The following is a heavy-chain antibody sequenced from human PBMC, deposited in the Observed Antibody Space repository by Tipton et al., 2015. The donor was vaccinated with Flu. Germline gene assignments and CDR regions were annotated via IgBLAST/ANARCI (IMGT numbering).Heavy chain of an antibody. J-gene: IGHJ4*02. Sequence: ELVKPSGTLSLTCDVSRGSISGSDWWSWVRQPPGKELEWIGQISDSGSTHYNPSLKSRLTISVDKPKNQFSLRLTSVTAADTAVYYCSKRGQRGPFGYWGQGTLVTVSS. D-gene: IGHD3-16*01. CDR3: SKRGQRGPFGY. CDR1: RGSISGSDW. CDR2: ISDSGST. V-gene: IGHV4-4*02.